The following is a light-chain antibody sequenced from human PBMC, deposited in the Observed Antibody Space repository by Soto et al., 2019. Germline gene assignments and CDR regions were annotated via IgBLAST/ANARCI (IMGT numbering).Light chain of an antibody. CDR1: QSVSSY. J-gene: IGKJ5*01. CDR2: DAS. V-gene: IGKV3-11*01. Sequence: EIVLTQSPATLSLSPGERATLSCRASQSVSSYLAWYQQKPGQDPRLLIYDASNRATGIPARFSGSGSGTDFNLNISSLEPEDFAVYYCQQRSNWFFGQGTRLEIK. CDR3: QQRSNWF.